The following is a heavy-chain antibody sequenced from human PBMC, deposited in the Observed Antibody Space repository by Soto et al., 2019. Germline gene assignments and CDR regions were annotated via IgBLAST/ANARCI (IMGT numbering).Heavy chain of an antibody. CDR3: ATNRPGRGRGPLAPGYYYMDV. J-gene: IGHJ6*03. CDR1: GYTLTELS. D-gene: IGHD2-15*01. V-gene: IGHV1-24*01. Sequence: ASVKVSCKVSGYTLTELSMHWVRQAPGKGLEWMGGFDPEDGETIYAQKFQGRVTMTEDTSTDTAYMELSSLRSEDTAVYYCATNRPGRGRGPLAPGYYYMDVWGKGTTVTVSS. CDR2: FDPEDGET.